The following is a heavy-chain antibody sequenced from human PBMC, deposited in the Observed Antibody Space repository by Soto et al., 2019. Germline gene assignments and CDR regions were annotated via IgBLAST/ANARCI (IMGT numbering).Heavy chain of an antibody. Sequence: ASVKVSCKASGYTFTSYDINWVRQATGQGLEWMGWMNPNSGNTGYAQKFQGRVTMTRNTSISTAYMELSSLRSEDTAVYYCGSYYDFWSGYYTDAFDIWGQGTMVTVSS. J-gene: IGHJ3*02. V-gene: IGHV1-8*01. CDR1: GYTFTSYD. CDR3: GSYYDFWSGYYTDAFDI. CDR2: MNPNSGNT. D-gene: IGHD3-3*01.